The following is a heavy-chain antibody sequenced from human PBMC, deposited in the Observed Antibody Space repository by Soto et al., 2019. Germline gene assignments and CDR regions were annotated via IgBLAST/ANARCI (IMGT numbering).Heavy chain of an antibody. CDR2: ISGSGGST. J-gene: IGHJ3*02. Sequence: EVQLLESGGGLVQPGGSLRLSCAASGFTFSSCAMSWVRQAPGTGLEWVSAISGSGGSTYSADSVKGRFTISRDNSKNTLYLQMNSLRAEDTALSYCAKKVAVAGSHDAFDIWGQGTMVTVSS. V-gene: IGHV3-23*01. D-gene: IGHD6-13*01. CDR1: GFTFSSCA. CDR3: AKKVAVAGSHDAFDI.